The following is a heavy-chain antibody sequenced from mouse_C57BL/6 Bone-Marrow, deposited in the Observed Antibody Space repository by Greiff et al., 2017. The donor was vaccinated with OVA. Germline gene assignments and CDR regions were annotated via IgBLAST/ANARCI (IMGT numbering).Heavy chain of an antibody. D-gene: IGHD2-5*01. Sequence: ESGPGLVKPSQSLSLTCSVTGYSITSGYYWNWIRQFLGNKLEWMGYISYDGSTNYNPSLKNRISITRDTSKNQFFLKLHYVTTEDTATYYSARNAYYSNYDYYAMDYWGQGTSVTVTS. CDR2: ISYDGST. CDR1: GYSITSGYY. J-gene: IGHJ4*01. V-gene: IGHV3-6*01. CDR3: ARNAYYSNYDYYAMDY.